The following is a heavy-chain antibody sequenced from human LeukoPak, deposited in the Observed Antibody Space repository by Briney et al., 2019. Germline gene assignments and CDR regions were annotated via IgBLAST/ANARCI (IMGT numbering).Heavy chain of an antibody. D-gene: IGHD2-2*01. Sequence: PGGSLRLSCAASGFTFSDYCMSWIRQAPGKGLEWVSYISSSGSTIYYADSVKGRFTISRDNAKNSLYLQMNSLRAEDTAVYYCARVPIVVVPAATHRTLYYYYGMDVWGQGTTVTVSS. J-gene: IGHJ6*02. CDR1: GFTFSDYC. CDR3: ARVPIVVVPAATHRTLYYYYGMDV. V-gene: IGHV3-11*01. CDR2: ISSSGSTI.